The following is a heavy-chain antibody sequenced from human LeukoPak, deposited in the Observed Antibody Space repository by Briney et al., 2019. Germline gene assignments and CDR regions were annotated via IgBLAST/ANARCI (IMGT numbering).Heavy chain of an antibody. V-gene: IGHV4-59*08. D-gene: IGHD5-24*01. J-gene: IGHJ3*02. CDR1: GDSISSYY. CDR3: TRHVTISGPYDASDI. CDR2: IYYSGGT. Sequence: SETLSLTCTVSGDSISSYYWSWIRQPPGKGLEWIGYIYYSGGTDYNPSLKSRVTISVDTSKNQFSLKLRSVTAADTAVYYCTRHVTISGPYDASDIWGQGTMVTISP.